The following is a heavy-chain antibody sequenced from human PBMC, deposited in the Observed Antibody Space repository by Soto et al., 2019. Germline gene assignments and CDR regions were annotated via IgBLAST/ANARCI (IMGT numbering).Heavy chain of an antibody. CDR2: IIPIFGTA. J-gene: IGHJ4*02. CDR1: GGTFSRHA. CDR3: ASGGYSSGWYSGY. V-gene: IGHV1-69*06. Sequence: QVQLVQSGAEVRKPGSSVKVSCKASGGTFSRHAISWVRQAPGQGLEWMGGIIPIFGTANHAQKFQGRVTIIADKSTSTAFMELSSLRSEDTAVYYCASGGYSSGWYSGYWGQGTLVTVSS. D-gene: IGHD6-19*01.